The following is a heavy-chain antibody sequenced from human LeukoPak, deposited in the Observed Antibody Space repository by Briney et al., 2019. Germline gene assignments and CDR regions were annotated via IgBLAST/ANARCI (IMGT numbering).Heavy chain of an antibody. J-gene: IGHJ4*02. V-gene: IGHV3-30*18. D-gene: IGHD6-19*01. CDR1: GFTFSSYA. CDR2: ISYDGSNK. Sequence: PGGSLRLSCAASGFTFSSYAMSWVRQAPGKGLEWVAVISYDGSNKYYADSVKGRFTISRDNSKNTLYLQMNSLRAEDTAVHYCAKDHDSSGWDYFDYWGQGTLVIVSS. CDR3: AKDHDSSGWDYFDY.